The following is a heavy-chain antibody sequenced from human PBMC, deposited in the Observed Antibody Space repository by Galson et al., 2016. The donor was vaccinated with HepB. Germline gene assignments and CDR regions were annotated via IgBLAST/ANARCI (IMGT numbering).Heavy chain of an antibody. CDR1: GFTFSSYS. CDR3: ARDRSKRYYYGMDV. CDR2: ISSSSSYI. J-gene: IGHJ6*02. Sequence: SLRLSCAASGFTFSSYSMNWVRQAPGKGLEWVSSISSSSSYIYYADSVKGRFTISRDNAKNSLYLQMNSLRAEDTAVYYCARDRSKRYYYGMDVWGQGTTVTVSS. V-gene: IGHV3-21*01.